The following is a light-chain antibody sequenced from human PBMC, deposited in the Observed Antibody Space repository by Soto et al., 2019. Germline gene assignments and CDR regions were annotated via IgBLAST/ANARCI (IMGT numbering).Light chain of an antibody. J-gene: IGKJ1*01. Sequence: DIQMTQSPSTLSASVGDRVTITCRASQSISRWLAGYQQKPGKAPKLLIYKASSLESGVPSRFSGSGSGTEFTLTISRRQPDVFATSYFQQYDSYWTCGQGTKGEIK. CDR1: QSISRW. V-gene: IGKV1-5*03. CDR3: QQYDSYWT. CDR2: KAS.